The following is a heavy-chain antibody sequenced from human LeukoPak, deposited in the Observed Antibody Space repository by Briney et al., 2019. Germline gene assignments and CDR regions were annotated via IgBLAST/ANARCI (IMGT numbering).Heavy chain of an antibody. J-gene: IGHJ4*02. D-gene: IGHD6-19*01. CDR1: GFTLSGSA. CDR2: IRSKANSYAT. V-gene: IGHV3-73*01. Sequence: PGGSLRLSCAASGFTLSGSAMHWVRQASGKGLEWVGRIRSKANSYATAYAASVKGRFTISRDDSKNTAYLQMNSLKTEDTAVYYCTSVVAVAGFDYWGQGTLVTVSS. CDR3: TSVVAVAGFDY.